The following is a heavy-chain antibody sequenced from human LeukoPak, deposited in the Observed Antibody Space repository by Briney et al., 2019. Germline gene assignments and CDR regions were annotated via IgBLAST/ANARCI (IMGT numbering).Heavy chain of an antibody. V-gene: IGHV3-30*18. CDR3: AKDRGTVVENYYYYYGMDV. D-gene: IGHD2-21*01. J-gene: IGHJ6*02. CDR1: GFTFSSYG. Sequence: GGSLRLSCAASGFTFSSYGMHWVRQAPGKGLEWVAVISYDGSNKYYADSVKGRFTISRDNSKNTLYLQMNSLRAEDTAVYYCAKDRGTVVENYYYYYGMDVWGQGTTVTVSS. CDR2: ISYDGSNK.